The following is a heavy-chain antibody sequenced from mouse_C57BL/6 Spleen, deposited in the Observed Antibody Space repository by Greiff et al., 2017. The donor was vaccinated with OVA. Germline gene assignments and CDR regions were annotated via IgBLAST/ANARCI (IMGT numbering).Heavy chain of an antibody. D-gene: IGHD1-1*01. CDR2: IYPGDGDT. J-gene: IGHJ2*01. CDR3: ARDTTGYYFDD. V-gene: IGHV1-82*01. Sequence: VQLQQSGPELVKPGASVKISCKASGYAFSSSWMNWVKQRPGKGLEWIGRIYPGDGDTNYNGKFKGKATLTADKSSSTAYMQLSSLTSEDSAVYFCARDTTGYYFDDWGQGTTLTVSS. CDR1: GYAFSSSW.